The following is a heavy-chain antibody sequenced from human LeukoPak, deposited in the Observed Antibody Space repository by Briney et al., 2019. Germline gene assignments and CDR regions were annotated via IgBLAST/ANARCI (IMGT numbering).Heavy chain of an antibody. CDR3: ASTYVVVTAVHDAFHN. J-gene: IGHJ3*02. D-gene: IGHD2-21*02. CDR1: EFSFSNYW. CDR2: IKKDGSEK. Sequence: PGGALRLSCAASEFSFSNYWMSWVRQAPGKGLEWVANIKKDGSEKYYVDSVKGRFTISRDNAKNSLFLQMNSLRAEDTAVYYCASTYVVVTAVHDAFHNWGQGTMVTVSS. V-gene: IGHV3-7*01.